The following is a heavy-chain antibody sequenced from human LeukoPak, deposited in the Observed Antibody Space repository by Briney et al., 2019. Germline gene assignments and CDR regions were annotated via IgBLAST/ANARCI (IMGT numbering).Heavy chain of an antibody. Sequence: PGGSLRLSCAASGLTFSSYAMSWVRQAPGKGLEWVSAISGSGGSTYYADSVKGRFTISRDNAKNSLYLQMNSLRAEDTAVYYCARGHLWTYYYDSSGYSSYFDYWGQGTLVTVSS. CDR2: ISGSGGST. V-gene: IGHV3-23*01. J-gene: IGHJ4*02. CDR1: GLTFSSYA. CDR3: ARGHLWTYYYDSSGYSSYFDY. D-gene: IGHD3-22*01.